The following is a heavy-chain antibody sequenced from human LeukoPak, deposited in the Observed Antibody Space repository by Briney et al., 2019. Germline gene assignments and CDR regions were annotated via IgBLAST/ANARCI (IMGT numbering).Heavy chain of an antibody. V-gene: IGHV3-11*05. D-gene: IGHD6-13*01. CDR2: ISPSSSYT. CDR3: ARDLYSSSSFDY. CDR1: GFTFSDYY. Sequence: GGSLRLSCAASGFTFSDYYMTWIRQAPGKGLGCVSDISPSSSYTKYADSVKGRFTISRDNAKNSLYLQMSSLRAEDTAVYYCARDLYSSSSFDYWGQGTLVTVSS. J-gene: IGHJ4*02.